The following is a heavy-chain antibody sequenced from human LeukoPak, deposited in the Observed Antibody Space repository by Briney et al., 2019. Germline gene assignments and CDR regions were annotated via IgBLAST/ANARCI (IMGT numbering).Heavy chain of an antibody. CDR2: ISAYNGNT. D-gene: IGHD3-22*01. V-gene: IGHV1-18*01. Sequence: ASVKVSCKASGYTFTSYGISWVRQAPGQGLEWMGWISAYNGNTNYAQKFQGRVTITRDTSASTAYMELSSLRSEDTAVYYCARAGYYYDSSDPHDAFDIWGQGTMVTVSS. CDR3: ARAGYYYDSSDPHDAFDI. CDR1: GYTFTSYG. J-gene: IGHJ3*02.